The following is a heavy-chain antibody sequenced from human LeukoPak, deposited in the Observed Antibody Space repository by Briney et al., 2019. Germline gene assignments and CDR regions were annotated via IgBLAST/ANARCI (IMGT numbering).Heavy chain of an antibody. CDR2: INPNSGGT. J-gene: IGHJ3*02. Sequence: ASVKVSCKASGYTFTGYYMHWVRQAPRQGLEWMGQINPNSGGTNYVQKFQGRVTMTRDTSFTTAYMELSGLRSDDTAVYYCARVRIGVAGNTFDMWGQGTMVTVS. V-gene: IGHV1-2*06. CDR1: GYTFTGYY. D-gene: IGHD6-19*01. CDR3: ARVRIGVAGNTFDM.